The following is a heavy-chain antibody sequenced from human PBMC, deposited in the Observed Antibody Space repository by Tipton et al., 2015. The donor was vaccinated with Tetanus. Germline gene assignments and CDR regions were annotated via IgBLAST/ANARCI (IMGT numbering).Heavy chain of an antibody. CDR3: ARDRITGPTGRYYAMDV. CDR2: IYQTDST. J-gene: IGHJ6*01. V-gene: IGHV4-30-2*01. CDR1: GGLITTGGYS. D-gene: IGHD1-20*01. Sequence: TLSLTCNVSGGLITTGGYSWGWIRQPPGQGLEWLGYIYQTDSTYYNPSVRSRLTLSLQRSKNQVSLKLSSGTAANTAVYYCARDRITGPTGRYYAMDVWGQGTTVTVSS.